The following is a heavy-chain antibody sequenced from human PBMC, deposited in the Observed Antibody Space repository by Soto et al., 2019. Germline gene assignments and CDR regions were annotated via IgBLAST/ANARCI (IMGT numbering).Heavy chain of an antibody. J-gene: IGHJ6*02. CDR3: GSSMARPYYYYGMDV. V-gene: IGHV4-31*03. D-gene: IGHD3-10*01. CDR1: GGSISSGGYY. CDR2: IYYSGCT. Sequence: QVQLQESGPGLVKPSQTLSLTCTVSGGSISSGGYYWSWIRQHPGKGLEWIGYIYYSGCTYYNPSLKSRVTISVDTSKNQFSLKLSSVTAADTAVYYCGSSMARPYYYYGMDVWGQGTAVTVSS.